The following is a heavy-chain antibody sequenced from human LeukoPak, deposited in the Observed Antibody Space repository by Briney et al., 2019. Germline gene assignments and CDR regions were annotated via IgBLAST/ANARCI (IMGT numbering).Heavy chain of an antibody. J-gene: IGHJ4*02. CDR2: INHSGST. CDR1: GGSFSGYY. Sequence: SETLSLTCAVYGGSFSGYYWSWIRQPPGKGLEWIGEINHSGSTNYNPSLKSRVTISVDTSKNQFSLKLSSVTAADTAVYYCGRGRSVAGTWPLWGQGTLVTVSS. V-gene: IGHV4-34*01. CDR3: GRGRSVAGTWPL. D-gene: IGHD6-19*01.